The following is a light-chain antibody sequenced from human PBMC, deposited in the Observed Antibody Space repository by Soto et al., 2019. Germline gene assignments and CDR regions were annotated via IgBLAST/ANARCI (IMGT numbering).Light chain of an antibody. Sequence: QSVLTQPASVSGSPGQSITISCTGTSSDVGAYNRVSWYQQRSGKAPKLMVYEVTNRPSGVSDRFSGSKSGNTASLTISGLQAEDGADYYCLSYTTSSSYVFGTGTKVTVL. CDR3: LSYTTSSSYV. CDR1: SSDVGAYNR. CDR2: EVT. V-gene: IGLV2-14*01. J-gene: IGLJ1*01.